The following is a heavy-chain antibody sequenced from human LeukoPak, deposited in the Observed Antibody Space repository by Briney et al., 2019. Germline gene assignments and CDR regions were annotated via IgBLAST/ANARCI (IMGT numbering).Heavy chain of an antibody. CDR1: GFTLSNAW. CDR3: TTEWAMVRGVTDAFDI. CDR2: IKSKIDGGTT. D-gene: IGHD3-10*01. V-gene: IGHV3-15*01. J-gene: IGHJ3*02. Sequence: GGSLRLSCAASGFTLSNAWMSWVRQAPGKGLEWAGRIKSKIDGGTTDYAAPLKGRFTISRDDSKNTLYLQMNSLKTEDTAVYYCTTEWAMVRGVTDAFDIWGQGTMVTVSS.